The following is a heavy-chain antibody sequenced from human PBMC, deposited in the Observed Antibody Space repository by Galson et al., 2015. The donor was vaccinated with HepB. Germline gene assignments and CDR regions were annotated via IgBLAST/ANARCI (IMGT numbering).Heavy chain of an antibody. J-gene: IGHJ5*02. V-gene: IGHV1-69*06. CDR3: ARVGGGYCSGGSCPPHNWFDP. CDR1: GGTFSSYA. Sequence: SVKVSCKASGGTFSSYAISWVRQAPGQGLEWMGGIIPIFGTAIYAQKFQGRVTITADKSTSTAYMELSSLRSEDTAVYYCARVGGGYCSGGSCPPHNWFDPWGQGTLVTVSS. CDR2: IIPIFGTA. D-gene: IGHD2-15*01.